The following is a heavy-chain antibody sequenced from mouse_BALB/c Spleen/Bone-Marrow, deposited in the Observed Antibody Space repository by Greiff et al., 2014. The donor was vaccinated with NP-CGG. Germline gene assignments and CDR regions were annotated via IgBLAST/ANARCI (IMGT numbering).Heavy chain of an antibody. D-gene: IGHD5-1*01. V-gene: IGHV1S81*02. Sequence: VQLQQSGAELVKPGASVKLSCKASGYTFTSYYMYWVKQRPGQGLEWIGEINPSNGGTNFNEKFESRATLTVDKSSSTAYMQLSSLTSEDSAVYYCTRLPHWGQGTSVTVSS. CDR3: TRLPH. CDR2: INPSNGGT. J-gene: IGHJ4*01. CDR1: GYTFTSYY.